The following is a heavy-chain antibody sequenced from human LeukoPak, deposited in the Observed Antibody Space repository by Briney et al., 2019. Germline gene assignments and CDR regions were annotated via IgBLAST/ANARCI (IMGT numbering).Heavy chain of an antibody. CDR3: ARHRPYDSSGYFGHFDY. J-gene: IGHJ4*02. CDR1: GGSISSSTYC. D-gene: IGHD3-22*01. CDR2: MHYSGST. V-gene: IGHV4-39*01. Sequence: KTSETLSLTCTVSGGSISSSTYCWSWVRQPPGKGLEWIGCMHYSGSTFYNPSLKSRVTISLDTSNNQFSLKLSSVTAADTAVYYCARHRPYDSSGYFGHFDYWGQGTLVTVSS.